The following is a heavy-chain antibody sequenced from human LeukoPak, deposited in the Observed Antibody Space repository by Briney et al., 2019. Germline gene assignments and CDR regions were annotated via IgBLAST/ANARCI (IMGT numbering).Heavy chain of an antibody. V-gene: IGHV1-18*01. CDR1: GYTFTSYG. CDR2: ISAYNGNT. J-gene: IGHJ4*02. Sequence: ASVKVSCKASGYTFTSYGISWVRQAPGQGLEWMGWISAYNGNTNYAQKLQGRVTMTTDTSTSTAYMELRSLRSDDTAVYYCARDGAGILTGYYPGYDYWGQGTLVTVSS. D-gene: IGHD3-9*01. CDR3: ARDGAGILTGYYPGYDY.